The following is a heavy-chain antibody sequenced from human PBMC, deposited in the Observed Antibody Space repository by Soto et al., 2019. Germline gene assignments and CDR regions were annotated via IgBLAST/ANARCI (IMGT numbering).Heavy chain of an antibody. D-gene: IGHD6-13*01. V-gene: IGHV4-31*03. CDR3: ARDRRIAAALDY. Sequence: QVQLQESGPGLVKPSQTLSLTCTVSGGSISSGGYYWSWIRQHPGKGLEWIGYIYYSGSTYYSPSLKSRVTISVDTSKNQFSLKLSSVTAADTAVYYCARDRRIAAALDYWGQGTLVTVSS. CDR2: IYYSGST. J-gene: IGHJ4*02. CDR1: GGSISSGGYY.